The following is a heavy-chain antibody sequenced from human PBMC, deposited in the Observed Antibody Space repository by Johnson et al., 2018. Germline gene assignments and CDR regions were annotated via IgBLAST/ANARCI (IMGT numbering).Heavy chain of an antibody. CDR2: ISSGSSYI. D-gene: IGHD4-17*01. CDR3: ARWGYGDYGGFDI. V-gene: IGHV3-21*01. CDR1: GFSFRDFS. J-gene: IGHJ3*02. Sequence: VQSGGVVVQPGGSLRLSCAASGFSFRDFSMNWVRQAPGKGLEWVSSISSGSSYIYYGNSVKGRFNISRANAKNSLYLQMNNLRAEDTAVYYCARWGYGDYGGFDIWGQGTMVTVSS.